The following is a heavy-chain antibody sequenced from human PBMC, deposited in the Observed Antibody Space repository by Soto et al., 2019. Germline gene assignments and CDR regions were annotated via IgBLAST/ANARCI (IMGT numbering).Heavy chain of an antibody. D-gene: IGHD2-15*01. CDR2: IYSGGST. J-gene: IGHJ3*02. CDR1: GFTVSSNY. Sequence: GGSLRLSCAASGFTVSSNYMSWVRQAPGKGRGWVSVIYSGGSTYYADAVKGRFTISRDNSKNTLYLQMNSLRAEDTAVYYCARDRGYCSGGSCYHDAFDIWGQGTMVTVSS. CDR3: ARDRGYCSGGSCYHDAFDI. V-gene: IGHV3-66*01.